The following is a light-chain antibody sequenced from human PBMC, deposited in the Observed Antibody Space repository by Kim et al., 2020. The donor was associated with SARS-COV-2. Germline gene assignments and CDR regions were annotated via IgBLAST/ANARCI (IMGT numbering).Light chain of an antibody. V-gene: IGLV3-1*01. J-gene: IGLJ2*01. CDR1: KLGDKY. Sequence: SYELTQPPSVSVSPGQTASITCSGDKLGDKYACWYQQKPGQSPVLVIYQDSKRPSGIPERFSGSNSGNTATLTISGTQAMDEADYYCQPWDSSTYVVFGG. CDR3: QPWDSSTYVV. CDR2: QDS.